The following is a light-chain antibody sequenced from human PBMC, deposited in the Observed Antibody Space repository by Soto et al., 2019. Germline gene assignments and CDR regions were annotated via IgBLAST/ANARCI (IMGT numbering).Light chain of an antibody. Sequence: EIVLTQSPATLSVSPGERATLSCSASQSVRTKVAWYQQTPGQAPRLLIYGASSRATGIPARFSGSGSGTEFTLTISSLQSEDSAVYYCQQYNTWPAEITFGQGTRLEIK. V-gene: IGKV3D-15*01. J-gene: IGKJ5*01. CDR1: QSVRTK. CDR2: GAS. CDR3: QQYNTWPAEIT.